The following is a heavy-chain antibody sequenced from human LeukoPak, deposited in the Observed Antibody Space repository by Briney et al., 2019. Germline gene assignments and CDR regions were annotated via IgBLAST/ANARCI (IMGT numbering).Heavy chain of an antibody. V-gene: IGHV4-59*01. Sequence: SETLSLTCTVSGDSISSYYWSWIRQPPGKGLEWIGYIYNSETTNYNPSLESRVTISVDTSKNQFSLKLSSVTAADTAVFYCARVASGYDVFDIWGQGTMVTVSS. CDR3: ARVASGYDVFDI. CDR2: IYNSETT. CDR1: GDSISSYY. J-gene: IGHJ3*02. D-gene: IGHD3-3*01.